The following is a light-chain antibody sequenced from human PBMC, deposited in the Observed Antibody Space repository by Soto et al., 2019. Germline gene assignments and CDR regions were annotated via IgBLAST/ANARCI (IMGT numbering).Light chain of an antibody. J-gene: IGKJ1*01. CDR1: QTIANY. V-gene: IGKV1-39*01. CDR3: QQSYNTPRT. Sequence: DIQMTQAPSSLPASVGDRVTITCRASQTIANYLNWYQQRPGKAPNLLISAASTLQSGVPSRFSGSGSGTDFTLTITSLQPEDFATYYCQQSYNTPRTFGQGTKVDI. CDR2: AAS.